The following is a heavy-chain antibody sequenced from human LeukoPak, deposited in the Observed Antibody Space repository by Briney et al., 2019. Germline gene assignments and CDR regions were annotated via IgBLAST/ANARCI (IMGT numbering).Heavy chain of an antibody. CDR1: EFTFSSYA. V-gene: IGHV3-30-3*01. CDR2: ISYDGSNK. J-gene: IGHJ4*02. D-gene: IGHD3-22*01. Sequence: QPGRSLRLSCAASEFTFSSYAMHWVRQAPGKGLEWVAVISYDGSNKYYADSVKGRFTISRDNSKNTLYLQMNSLRAEDTAVYYCARDRRGYDYRPLDYWGQGTLVTVSS. CDR3: ARDRRGYDYRPLDY.